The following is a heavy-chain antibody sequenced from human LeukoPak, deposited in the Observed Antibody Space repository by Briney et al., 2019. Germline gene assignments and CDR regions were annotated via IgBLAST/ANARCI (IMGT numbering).Heavy chain of an antibody. CDR3: ARASITMVRGAFDY. V-gene: IGHV3-7*01. CDR1: GFTFSSYA. D-gene: IGHD3-10*01. Sequence: PGGSLRLSCAASGFTFSSYAMSWVRQAPGKGLEWVANIKQDGSEKYYVDSVKGRFTISRDNAKNSLYLQMNSLRAEDTAVYYCARASITMVRGAFDYWGQGTLVTVSS. CDR2: IKQDGSEK. J-gene: IGHJ4*02.